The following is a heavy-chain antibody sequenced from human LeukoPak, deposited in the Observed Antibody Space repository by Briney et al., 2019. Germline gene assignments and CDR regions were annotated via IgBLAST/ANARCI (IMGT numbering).Heavy chain of an antibody. CDR3: ARDRWEDLSSLRGAFDI. CDR2: ISSSSSYI. Sequence: PGGSLRLSCAASGFTFSSYSMNWVRQAPGKGLEWVSSISSSSSYIYYADSVKGRFTISRDNAKNSLYLQMNSLRAEDTAVYYCARDRWEDLSSLRGAFDIWGQGTMVTVSS. CDR1: GFTFSSYS. D-gene: IGHD1-26*01. V-gene: IGHV3-21*01. J-gene: IGHJ3*02.